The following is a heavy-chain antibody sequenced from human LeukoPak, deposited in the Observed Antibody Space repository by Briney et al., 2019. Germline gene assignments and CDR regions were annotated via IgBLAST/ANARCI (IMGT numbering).Heavy chain of an antibody. V-gene: IGHV3-48*01. CDR2: ISSSSSTI. J-gene: IGHJ5*02. CDR3: ARDAPVRGVSIPKA. D-gene: IGHD3-10*01. CDR1: GFTFSSYS. Sequence: PGGSLRLSCAASGFTFSSYSMNWVRQAPGKGLEWISYISSSSSTIYYADSVKGRFTISRDNAKNSLYLQMNSLRAEDTAVYYCARDAPVRGVSIPKAWGQGTLVTVSS.